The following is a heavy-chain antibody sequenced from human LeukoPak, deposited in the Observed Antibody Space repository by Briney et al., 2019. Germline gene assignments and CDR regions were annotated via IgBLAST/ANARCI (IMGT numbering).Heavy chain of an antibody. D-gene: IGHD3-10*01. CDR2: ITSDGSSI. Sequence: GVTLRFSCTASRFTISNFNMHWLPQAPGKGLLFVSGITSDGSSIDYADSVRGRFTISRDNSKSTLFLRMSSLRVEDTALYYCVRGLYGLGWDYWGPGTLVTVSS. J-gene: IGHJ4*02. CDR3: VRGLYGLGWDY. CDR1: RFTISNFN. V-gene: IGHV3-64D*06.